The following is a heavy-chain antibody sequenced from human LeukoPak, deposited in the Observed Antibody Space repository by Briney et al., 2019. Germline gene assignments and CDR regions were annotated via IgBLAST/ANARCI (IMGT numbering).Heavy chain of an antibody. CDR2: IYYSGTT. D-gene: IGHD6-13*01. Sequence: SETLSLTCTVSGGSIGTYSWNWIRQPPGKGLEWIGYIYYSGTTNYNPSLKSRVTISIDTSKNQFSLKLSSVTAADTAVYYCARGVYIAAAQYAYWGQGTLVTVSS. J-gene: IGHJ4*02. V-gene: IGHV4-59*01. CDR1: GGSIGTYS. CDR3: ARGVYIAAAQYAY.